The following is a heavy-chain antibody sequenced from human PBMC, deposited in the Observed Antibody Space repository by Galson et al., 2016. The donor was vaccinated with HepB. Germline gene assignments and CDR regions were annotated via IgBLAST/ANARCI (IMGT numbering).Heavy chain of an antibody. D-gene: IGHD3-16*02. CDR2: IWYDGSNK. CDR1: GFTFSSYG. Sequence: SLRLSCAASGFTFSSYGMHWVRQAPGKGLEWVALIWYDGSNKFYGESVKGRFTISRDDSKNTVYLQMNSLRAEDTAVYYCARAQGGSYRNAFDIWGQGTMVTVSS. J-gene: IGHJ3*02. CDR3: ARAQGGSYRNAFDI. V-gene: IGHV3-33*01.